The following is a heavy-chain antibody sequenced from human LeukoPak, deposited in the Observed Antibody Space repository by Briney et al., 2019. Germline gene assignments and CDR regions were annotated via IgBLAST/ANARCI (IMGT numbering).Heavy chain of an antibody. CDR1: GFTVSNDY. J-gene: IGHJ6*02. Sequence: PGGSLRLSCAGSGFTVSNDYMTWVRQAPGKGLECVSAIYGGGTIYYADSVKGRFTISRDSSSNTLHLQMNSLRAEDTAVYYCAREARYYDILTGYHNYSGVDVWGQGTTVIVSS. D-gene: IGHD3-9*01. V-gene: IGHV3-66*01. CDR2: IYGGGTI. CDR3: AREARYYDILTGYHNYSGVDV.